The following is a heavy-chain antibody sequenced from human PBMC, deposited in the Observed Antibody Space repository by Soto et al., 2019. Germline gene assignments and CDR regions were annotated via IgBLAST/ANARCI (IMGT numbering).Heavy chain of an antibody. CDR1: GYTFTSYG. J-gene: IGHJ3*02. CDR3: ARCLRLGELSTTGVDAFDI. CDR2: ISAYNGNT. V-gene: IGHV1-18*03. Sequence: QVQPVQSGAEVKKPGASVKVSCKASGYTFTSYGISWVRQAPGQGLEWMRWISAYNGNTNYAQKHQGRVTMSTDTSTRTAYMELRCLRSDAMAVYCCARCLRLGELSTTGVDAFDIWGQGTMVIVSS. D-gene: IGHD3-16*02.